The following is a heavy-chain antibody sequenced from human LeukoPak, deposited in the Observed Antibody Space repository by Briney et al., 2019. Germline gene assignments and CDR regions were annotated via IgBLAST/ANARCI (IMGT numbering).Heavy chain of an antibody. Sequence: SETLSLTCTVSGGSISSYYWSWIRQPPGKGLEWIGEINHSGSTNYNPSLKSRVTISVDTSKNQFSLKLSSVTAADTAVYYCARGYYYGSGSQYYFDYWGQGTLVTVSS. CDR2: INHSGST. J-gene: IGHJ4*02. D-gene: IGHD3-10*01. V-gene: IGHV4-34*01. CDR1: GGSISSYY. CDR3: ARGYYYGSGSQYYFDY.